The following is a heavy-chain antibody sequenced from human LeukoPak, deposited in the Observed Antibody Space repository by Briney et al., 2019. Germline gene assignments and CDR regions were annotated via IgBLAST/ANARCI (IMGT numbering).Heavy chain of an antibody. Sequence: PSETLSLTCTVSGDSITDDYYTWIRQPAGKGLKWIGRIHSGGTTNYNPSLMSRVTLSIDKSKKHISLRLTSVTAADTALYYCARDNGSGYTKGYEHYYYYLDVWGKGTTVTVSS. V-gene: IGHV4-4*07. D-gene: IGHD3-3*02. CDR1: GDSITDDY. CDR2: IHSGGTT. CDR3: ARDNGSGYTKGYEHYYYYLDV. J-gene: IGHJ6*03.